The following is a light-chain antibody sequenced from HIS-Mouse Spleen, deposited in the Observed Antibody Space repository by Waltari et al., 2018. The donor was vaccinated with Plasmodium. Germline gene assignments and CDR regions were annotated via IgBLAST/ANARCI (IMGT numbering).Light chain of an antibody. CDR3: QQYNNWSFT. CDR1: QSVSSN. Sequence: EIVMTQSPATLSVSPGERATLSCRASQSVSSNLAWYQQKPGQAPRLLIYGASTRATGIPARFSGSGSGTEFTPTISSLQSEDSAVYYCQQYNNWSFTFGPGTKVDIK. V-gene: IGKV3-15*01. J-gene: IGKJ3*01. CDR2: GAS.